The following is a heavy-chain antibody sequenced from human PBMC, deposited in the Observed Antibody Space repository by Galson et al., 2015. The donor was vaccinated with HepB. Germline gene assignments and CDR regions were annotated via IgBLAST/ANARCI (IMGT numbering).Heavy chain of an antibody. CDR3: ASLAELLDY. V-gene: IGHV3-21*01. Sequence: SLRLSCAASGFTFSSYSMNWVRQTPGKGLEWVSSISSSSSYICYADSVKGRFTISRDNARNSLYLQMNSLRAEDTAVYYCASLAELLDYWGQGTLVTVSS. D-gene: IGHD1-26*01. J-gene: IGHJ4*02. CDR2: ISSSSSYI. CDR1: GFTFSSYS.